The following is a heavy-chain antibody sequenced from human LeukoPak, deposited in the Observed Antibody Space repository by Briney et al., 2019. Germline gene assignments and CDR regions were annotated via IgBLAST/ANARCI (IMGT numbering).Heavy chain of an antibody. CDR1: GGSISSGGYH. CDR3: ARAHPYSSGWKYYFDY. CDR2: IYYSGST. V-gene: IGHV4-31*03. D-gene: IGHD6-19*01. Sequence: ASQTLSLTCTVSGGSISSGGYHWSWIRQHPGKGLEWIGYIYYSGSTYYNPSLKSRVTISVDTSKNQFSLKLSSVTAADTAVYYCARAHPYSSGWKYYFDYWGQGTLVTVSS. J-gene: IGHJ4*02.